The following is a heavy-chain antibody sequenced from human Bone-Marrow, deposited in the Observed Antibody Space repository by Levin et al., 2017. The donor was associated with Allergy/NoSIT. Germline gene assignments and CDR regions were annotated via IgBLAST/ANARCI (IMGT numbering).Heavy chain of an antibody. CDR2: ISGYTGNT. Sequence: PRASVKVSCKASGYTFTSNGINWVRQAPGQGLEWMGWISGYTGNTKYAQRFQGTVTMTTDTSTSTAYMEMRSLRSDDTAVYYCARGVEYSSVDYWGQGTLVTVSS. CDR3: ARGVEYSSVDY. D-gene: IGHD6-25*01. V-gene: IGHV1-18*01. J-gene: IGHJ4*02. CDR1: GYTFTSNG.